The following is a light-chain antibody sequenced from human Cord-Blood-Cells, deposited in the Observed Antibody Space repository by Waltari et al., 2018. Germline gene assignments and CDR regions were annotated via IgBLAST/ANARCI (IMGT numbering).Light chain of an antibody. Sequence: QSALTQPASVSGSPGQSITISCTGTSSDVGSYNLVSWYQQHPGKAPKLMIYDGSKRPSWVSNRFSCSKSGNTASLTISGLQAEDEADYYCCSYAGSRVFGGGTKLTVL. CDR1: SSDVGSYNL. V-gene: IGLV2-23*01. J-gene: IGLJ2*01. CDR2: DGS. CDR3: CSYAGSRV.